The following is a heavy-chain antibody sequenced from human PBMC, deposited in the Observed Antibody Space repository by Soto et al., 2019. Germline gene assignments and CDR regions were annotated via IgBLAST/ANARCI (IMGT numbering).Heavy chain of an antibody. D-gene: IGHD4-17*01. J-gene: IGHJ4*02. CDR1: GFTFDDYA. CDR3: AKDAGTTVTTLVDY. Sequence: EVQLVESGGGLVQPGRSLRLSCAASGFTFDDYAMHWVRQAPGKGLEWVSGISWNSGSIGYADSVKGRFTISRDNAKNSLYLQMTSLRAEDTALYYCAKDAGTTVTTLVDYWGQGTLVTVSS. V-gene: IGHV3-9*01. CDR2: ISWNSGSI.